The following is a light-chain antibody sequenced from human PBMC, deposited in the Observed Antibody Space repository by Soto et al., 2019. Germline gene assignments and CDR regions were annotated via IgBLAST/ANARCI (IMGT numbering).Light chain of an antibody. Sequence: DIQMTQSPSSLSASVGDRVTITCRASQGIRNDLGWYQQKPGKAPKRLIYAASSLQSGVPSRFSGXGXGTEFTLTISSXQXXXXXXXXXXQHNSLSFTFGPGTKVDIK. J-gene: IGKJ3*01. V-gene: IGKV1-17*01. CDR3: XQHNSLSFT. CDR2: AAS. CDR1: QGIRND.